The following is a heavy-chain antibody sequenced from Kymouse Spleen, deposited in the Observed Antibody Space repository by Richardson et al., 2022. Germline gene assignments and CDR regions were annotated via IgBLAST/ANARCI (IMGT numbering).Heavy chain of an antibody. J-gene: IGHJ5*02. Sequence: EVQLVESGGGLVQPGGSLRLSCAASGFTFSSYDMHWVRQATGKGLEWVSAIGTAGDTYYPGSVKGRFTISRENAKNSLYLQMNSLRAGDTAVYYCARGGYYYGSGIHNWFDPWGQGTLVTVSS. CDR3: ARGGYYYGSGIHNWFDP. D-gene: IGHD3-10*01. V-gene: IGHV3-13*01. CDR1: GFTFSSYD. CDR2: IGTAGDT.